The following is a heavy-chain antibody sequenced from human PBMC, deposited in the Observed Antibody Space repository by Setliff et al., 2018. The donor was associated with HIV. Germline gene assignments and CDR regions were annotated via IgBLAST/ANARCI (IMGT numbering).Heavy chain of an antibody. CDR3: ASSGYNYGGYYMDV. CDR2: IIQDGSDK. V-gene: IGHV3-7*03. J-gene: IGHJ6*03. Sequence: PGGSLRLSCAASGFTFSSHQMSWVRQAPGKGLEWVAKIIQDGSDKYYVDSVKGRFTISRDNGKNSLYLQMNSLRAEDTAVYYCASSGYNYGGYYMDVWGKGTTVTVSS. CDR1: GFTFSSHQ. D-gene: IGHD5-18*01.